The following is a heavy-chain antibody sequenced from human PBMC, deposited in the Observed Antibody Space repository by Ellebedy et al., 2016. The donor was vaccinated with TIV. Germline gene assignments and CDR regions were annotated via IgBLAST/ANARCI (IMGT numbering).Heavy chain of an antibody. J-gene: IGHJ6*02. V-gene: IGHV4-59*01. CDR3: ARFANSYGLDV. Sequence: MPSETLSLTCTVSGTFISSYYWNWIRQPPGKGLEWIGYIYHSGSTNYNPSLKSRVTISIDTSKNQFSLKLTSVTAADTAVYYCARFANSYGLDVWGQGTTVTVSS. CDR1: GTFISSYY. CDR2: IYHSGST.